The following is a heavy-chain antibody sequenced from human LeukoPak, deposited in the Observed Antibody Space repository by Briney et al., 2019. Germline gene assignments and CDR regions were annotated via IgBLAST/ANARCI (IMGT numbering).Heavy chain of an antibody. V-gene: IGHV4-59*01. J-gene: IGHJ4*02. CDR1: GGSIRSYY. Sequence: SETLSLTCTVSGGSIRSYYWSWVRQPPGKGLEWIGYIYYSGSTNYNPSLKSRVSISVDTSKNQFSLKLSSVTAADTAVYYCARTGSTVTVLYPFDHWGQGTLVTVSS. D-gene: IGHD4-17*01. CDR2: IYYSGST. CDR3: ARTGSTVTVLYPFDH.